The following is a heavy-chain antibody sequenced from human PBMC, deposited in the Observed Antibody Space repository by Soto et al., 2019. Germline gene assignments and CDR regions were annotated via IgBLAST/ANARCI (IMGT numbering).Heavy chain of an antibody. J-gene: IGHJ4*02. CDR2: ISTGNGNT. CDR3: EQGSQMWTPDY. Sequence: ASVKVSCKASGYTFTDYAMHWVRQAPGQRLEWMGWISTGNGNTKYSQKFQGRVTITRDTSATTAYMELSSLRSEDTAVYYCEQGSQMWTPDYWGQGTLVTVYS. CDR1: GYTFTDYA. V-gene: IGHV1-3*04. D-gene: IGHD2-21*01.